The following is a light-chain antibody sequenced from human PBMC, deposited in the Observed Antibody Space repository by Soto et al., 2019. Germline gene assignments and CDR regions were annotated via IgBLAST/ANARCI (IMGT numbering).Light chain of an antibody. Sequence: EVVLTQSPVTLSLSPGERATLSCRASQSFRGLLAWYQQKPGQAPRLLIYDAYNRATVIPPRFSCSGSGTDFTLIISSLEPEDSAVYYCQQRHMWPITFCQGTRLEIK. J-gene: IGKJ5*01. CDR3: QQRHMWPIT. CDR1: QSFRGL. CDR2: DAY. V-gene: IGKV3-11*01.